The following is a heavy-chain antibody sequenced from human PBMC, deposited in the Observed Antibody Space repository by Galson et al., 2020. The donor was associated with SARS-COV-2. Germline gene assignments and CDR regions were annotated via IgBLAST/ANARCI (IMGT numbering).Heavy chain of an antibody. V-gene: IGHV1-8*01. CDR3: ASDLVFRGSSWYFIDY. Sequence: ASVQVSCQSSGYTFTSYDLNWLRPATGQGLEWMGWMHPHSGNTGYAQKFQGRVTMTRNTSISTAYMELSSLRSEDTAVYYCASDLVFRGSSWYFIDYRGQGTLVTDAS. CDR1: GYTFTSYD. D-gene: IGHD6-13*01. CDR2: MHPHSGNT. J-gene: IGHJ4*02.